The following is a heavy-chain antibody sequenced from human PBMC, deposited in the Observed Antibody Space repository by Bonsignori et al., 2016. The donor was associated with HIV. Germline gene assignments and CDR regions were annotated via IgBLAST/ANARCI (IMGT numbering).Heavy chain of an antibody. D-gene: IGHD5-24*01. Sequence: GESLKISCTASGFTFGDYAVTWVRQAPGKGLKWVGFIRSKDYGGTTEFAASVKGRFTLSRDDSKSIAYLQMNSLKTEDTAVYYCSRGDGRDGYNSDYWGQGTLVTVSS. CDR1: GFTFGDYA. CDR2: IRSKDYGGTT. V-gene: IGHV3-49*04. J-gene: IGHJ4*02. CDR3: SRGDGRDGYNSDY.